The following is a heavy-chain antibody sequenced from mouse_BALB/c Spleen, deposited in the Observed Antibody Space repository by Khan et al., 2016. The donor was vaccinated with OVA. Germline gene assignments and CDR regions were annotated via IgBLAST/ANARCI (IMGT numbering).Heavy chain of an antibody. CDR1: GYTFTDYA. V-gene: IGHV1S137*01. Sequence: QMQLEESGPELVRPGVSVKISCKGSGYTFTDYAMHWVKQSHAKSLEWIGIISTYSGNSNYNQRFKGKATMTVCKSSSTAYMELARLTSEDSAIYYCAREDGNYGAFAYWGQGTLVTVSA. J-gene: IGHJ3*01. CDR2: ISTYSGNS. D-gene: IGHD2-1*01. CDR3: AREDGNYGAFAY.